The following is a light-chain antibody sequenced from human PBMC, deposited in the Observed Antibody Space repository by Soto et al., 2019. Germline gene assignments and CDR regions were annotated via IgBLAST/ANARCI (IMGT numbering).Light chain of an antibody. CDR3: QQRSNWPPWT. CDR2: DAS. Sequence: EIVLTQSPATLSLSPGERATLSCRASQSVSSYLAWYQQKPGQAPRLLIYDASNRATGIPARFSGSGSGTDFTLTISSLEPEDFAVYYCQQRSNWPPWTFGQGTMVDIK. V-gene: IGKV3-11*01. J-gene: IGKJ1*01. CDR1: QSVSSY.